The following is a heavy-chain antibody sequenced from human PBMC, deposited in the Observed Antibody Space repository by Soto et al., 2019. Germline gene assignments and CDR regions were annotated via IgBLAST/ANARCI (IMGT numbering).Heavy chain of an antibody. J-gene: IGHJ3*02. CDR1: GDSINDYY. CDR3: ARGGGITGIIFLRAEPNDAFDI. V-gene: IGHV4-34*01. D-gene: IGHD1-20*01. Sequence: SETLSLTCTVSGDSINDYYWSWIRQPPGKGLEWIGEINHSGSTNYNPSLKSRVTISVDTSKNQFSLNLSFVTAADTAVYYCARGGGITGIIFLRAEPNDAFDIWGQGTMVTVSS. CDR2: INHSGST.